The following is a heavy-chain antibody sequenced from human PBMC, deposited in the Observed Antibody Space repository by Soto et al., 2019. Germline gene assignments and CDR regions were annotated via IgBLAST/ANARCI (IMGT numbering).Heavy chain of an antibody. Sequence: QVQLQESGPGLVKPSQTLSLTCTVSGGSISSGGYYWSWIRQHPGKGLEWIGYIYYSGSTYYNPSLKRRVTISVDTSKNQFPLNLRSLTAADTAVYYCARDRGVGAGTQFDYWGQGTLVTVSS. CDR1: GGSISSGGYY. D-gene: IGHD1-1*01. CDR2: IYYSGST. V-gene: IGHV4-31*03. CDR3: ARDRGVGAGTQFDY. J-gene: IGHJ4*02.